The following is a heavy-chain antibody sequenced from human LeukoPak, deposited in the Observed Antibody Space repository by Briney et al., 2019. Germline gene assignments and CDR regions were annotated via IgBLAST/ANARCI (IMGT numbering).Heavy chain of an antibody. J-gene: IGHJ2*01. D-gene: IGHD1-26*01. CDR2: MSSSGRP. CDR3: ARRGPNSGSYSHFDL. CDR1: GGSMSNYF. Sequence: SETLSLTCTVSGGSMSNYFWSWIRQPPGKRLEWIGYMSSSGRPNYNPSLKSRVTISVDTSNNQFSLKLLSVTAADTAVYYCARRGPNSGSYSHFDLWGRGTLVTVSS. V-gene: IGHV4-59*01.